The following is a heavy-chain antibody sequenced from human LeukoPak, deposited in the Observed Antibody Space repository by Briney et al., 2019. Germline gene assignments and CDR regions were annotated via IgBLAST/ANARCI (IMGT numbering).Heavy chain of an antibody. CDR2: IYYSGST. Sequence: PSETLSLTCTVSGGSISSYYWSWIRQPPGKGLEWIGYIYYSGSTYYNPSLKSRVTISVDRSKNQFSLKLSSVTAADTAVYYCARALPSFKRWFDPWGQGTLVTVSS. J-gene: IGHJ5*02. CDR3: ARALPSFKRWFDP. CDR1: GGSISSYY. V-gene: IGHV4-59*12.